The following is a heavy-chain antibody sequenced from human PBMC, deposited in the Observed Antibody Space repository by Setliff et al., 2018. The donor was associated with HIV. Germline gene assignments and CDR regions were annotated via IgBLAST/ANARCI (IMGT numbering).Heavy chain of an antibody. CDR2: IRSTAYSGTT. D-gene: IGHD1-1*01. CDR3: ARGKSGFETTGIDYGMDL. J-gene: IGHJ6*02. CDR1: GFTFRYFT. V-gene: IGHV3-49*02. Sequence: GESLKISCTASGFTFRYFTMSWVRQAPGKGLEWLGFIRSTAYSGTTQYAASVKDRFTISRDNSKSIAYLQMNTLRSDDTAVYYCARGKSGFETTGIDYGMDLWGQGTTV.